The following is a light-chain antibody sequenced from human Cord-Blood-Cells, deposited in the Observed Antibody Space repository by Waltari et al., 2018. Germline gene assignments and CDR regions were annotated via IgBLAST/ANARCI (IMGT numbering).Light chain of an antibody. Sequence: QSALTQPASVSGSPGQSITISCTGTSSDVGGYNYVSWYQQHPGKVPKLMIYDVSNRPSGFSNRFSGSKSGNTSSLTISGLQAEDEADYYCSSYTSSSTYVFGTGTKVTVL. V-gene: IGLV2-14*03. CDR1: SSDVGGYNY. CDR2: DVS. J-gene: IGLJ1*01. CDR3: SSYTSSSTYV.